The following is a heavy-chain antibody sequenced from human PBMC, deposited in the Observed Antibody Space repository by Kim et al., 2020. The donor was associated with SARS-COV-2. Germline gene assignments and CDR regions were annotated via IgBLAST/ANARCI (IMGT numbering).Heavy chain of an antibody. CDR1: GGSISSGSYY. V-gene: IGHV4-61*02. D-gene: IGHD2-15*01. J-gene: IGHJ4*02. CDR3: ARSGGGSPKAALDC. CDR2: IYTSGST. Sequence: SETLSLTCTASGGSISSGSYYWSWIRQPAGKGLVWIGRIYTSGSTNYNSSLKSRLTISVDTSKKQFSLKVSSVTAADTAVYYCARSGGGSPKAALDCWGQGTQVTLSP.